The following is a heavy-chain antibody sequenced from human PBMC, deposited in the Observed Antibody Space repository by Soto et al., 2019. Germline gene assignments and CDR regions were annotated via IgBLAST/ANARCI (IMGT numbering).Heavy chain of an antibody. CDR3: ATCISYYYDSSGSTY. J-gene: IGHJ4*02. Sequence: SETLSLTCAVYVGSFSGYYWSWIRQPPEKGLEWIGEINHSGSTNYNPSLKSRVTISVDTSKNPFSLKLSSVTAADTAVYYCATCISYYYDSSGSTYLGQGTLVTVSS. CDR1: VGSFSGYY. D-gene: IGHD3-22*01. CDR2: INHSGST. V-gene: IGHV4-34*01.